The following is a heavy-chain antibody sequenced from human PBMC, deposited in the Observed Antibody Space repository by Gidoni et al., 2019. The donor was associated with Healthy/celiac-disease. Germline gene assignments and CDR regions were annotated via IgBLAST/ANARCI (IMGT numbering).Heavy chain of an antibody. D-gene: IGHD2-15*01. J-gene: IGHJ1*01. CDR2: INPNSGGT. V-gene: IGHV1-2*06. CDR3: ARGDIVVVVAATLEYFQH. Sequence: QVQLVQSGAEGKKPGAAVKVSCKASGYTVTGYYMHWVRQAPGQGLEWMGRINPNSGGTNYAQKFQGRVTMTRDTSISTAYMELSRLRSDDTAVYYCARGDIVVVVAATLEYFQHWGQGTLVTVSS. CDR1: GYTVTGYY.